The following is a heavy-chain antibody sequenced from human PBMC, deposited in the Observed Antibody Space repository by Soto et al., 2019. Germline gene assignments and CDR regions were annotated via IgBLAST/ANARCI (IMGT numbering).Heavy chain of an antibody. CDR3: ASSNIAAAGFYYYGMDV. D-gene: IGHD6-13*01. V-gene: IGHV4-59*01. CDR2: IYYSGSP. J-gene: IGHJ6*02. Sequence: QVQLQESGPGLVKPSETLSLTCTVSGGSISSYYWSWIRQPPGKGLEWIGYIYYSGSPNYNPSLKSRVTISVDTSKYQFSLKLSSVTAADTAVYYCASSNIAAAGFYYYGMDVWGRGTTVTVSS. CDR1: GGSISSYY.